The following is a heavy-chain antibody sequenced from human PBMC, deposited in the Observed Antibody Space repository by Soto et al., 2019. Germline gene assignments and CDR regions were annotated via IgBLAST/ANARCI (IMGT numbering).Heavy chain of an antibody. D-gene: IGHD1-26*01. Sequence: EVQLLESGGGLVQPGGSLRLSCAASGFTFSSYAMSWVRQAPGKGLEWVSAISGSGGSAYYADSVKGRFTISRDNSKNTLYLQMNGLRAEDTAVYYCAHGRDLVGATWLGGFDYWGQGSLVTVSS. CDR2: ISGSGGSA. J-gene: IGHJ4*02. CDR3: AHGRDLVGATWLGGFDY. CDR1: GFTFSSYA. V-gene: IGHV3-23*01.